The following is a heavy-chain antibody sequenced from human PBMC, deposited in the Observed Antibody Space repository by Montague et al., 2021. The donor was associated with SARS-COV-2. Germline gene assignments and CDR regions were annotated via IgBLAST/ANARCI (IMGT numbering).Heavy chain of an antibody. J-gene: IGHJ4*02. V-gene: IGHV4-59*01. Sequence: SETLSLTCTVSGASINNFYWSWIRQAPGKAPEWIGYISYSGSANYSPSLKSRVTISLDTSKNQFSLELNSVTAADTAVYYCARDSYNSGWDVWGQGTLVTVSS. CDR3: ARDSYNSGWDV. CDR2: ISYSGSA. CDR1: GASINNFY. D-gene: IGHD1-1*01.